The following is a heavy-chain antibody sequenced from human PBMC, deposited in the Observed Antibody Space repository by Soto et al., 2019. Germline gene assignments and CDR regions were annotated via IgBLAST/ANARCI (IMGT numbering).Heavy chain of an antibody. CDR2: INTDGSVT. V-gene: IGHV3-74*01. CDR3: ARQTGLGATNY. Sequence: PVGSLRLSCAGSCFTFNNFWMHWVRQAPGKGLVWVARINTDGSVTSHADSVKGRFTISRDNAKSTLYLQMNSLRAEDSARYYCARQTGLGATNYWGRGTLVTVSS. D-gene: IGHD1-26*01. J-gene: IGHJ4*02. CDR1: CFTFNNFW.